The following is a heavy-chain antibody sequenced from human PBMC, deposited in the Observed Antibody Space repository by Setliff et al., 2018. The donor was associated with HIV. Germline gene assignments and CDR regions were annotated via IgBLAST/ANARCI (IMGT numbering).Heavy chain of an antibody. V-gene: IGHV4-39*01. J-gene: IGHJ6*03. D-gene: IGHD3-3*01. CDR3: ASRFEYSSTWAQMFGFFQSYMDV. CDR2: IYYSGST. Sequence: SETLSLTCTVSGGSINSSTYYWGWSRQPPGKGLECIGTIYYSGSTYYNPSLKSRVTISVDTSKNQFSLKLRSVTAADTAVYYCASRFEYSSTWAQMFGFFQSYMDVWGNGTTVTVSS. CDR1: GGSINSSTYY.